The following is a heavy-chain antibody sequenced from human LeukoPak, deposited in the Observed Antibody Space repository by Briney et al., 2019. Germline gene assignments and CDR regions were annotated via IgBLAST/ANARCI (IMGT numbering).Heavy chain of an antibody. D-gene: IGHD6-19*01. V-gene: IGHV4-4*07. CDR3: ARIHSSGWPLYYFDY. J-gene: IGHJ4*02. CDR2: IYTSGST. CDR1: GGSISSYY. Sequence: PSETLSLTCTVSGGSISSYYWSWIRQPAGKGLEWIGRIYTSGSTNYNPSLKSRVTMSVDTSKNQFSLKLSSVTAADTAVYYCARIHSSGWPLYYFDYWGQGTLVTVSS.